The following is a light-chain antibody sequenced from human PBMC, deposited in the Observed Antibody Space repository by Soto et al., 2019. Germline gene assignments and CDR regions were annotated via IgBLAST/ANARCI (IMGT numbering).Light chain of an antibody. CDR3: LQHSDSPSWT. J-gene: IGKJ1*01. CDR1: QSVSSSY. V-gene: IGKV3-20*01. Sequence: EIVLTQSPGTLSLSPGERATLSCRASQSVSSSYLAWYQQKPGQAPRLLIYGPSSRATGIPDRFSASGFETDFTLTISRLEPEDFAVCYCLQHSDSPSWTFGQGTKVEIK. CDR2: GPS.